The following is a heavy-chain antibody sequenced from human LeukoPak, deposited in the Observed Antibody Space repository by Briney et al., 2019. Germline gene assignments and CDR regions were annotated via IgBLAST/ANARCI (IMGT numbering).Heavy chain of an antibody. Sequence: GSPRLSCAASGFTFSSYAMSWVRQAPGKGLEWVSAVSPSGDGTYYADSVKGRFTISRDNSKNTLYLHMNSLRAEDTAVYYCAKDRRGAMAVDYFDYWGQGTLVTVSS. CDR3: AKDRRGAMAVDYFDY. D-gene: IGHD6-19*01. J-gene: IGHJ4*02. CDR1: GFTFSSYA. CDR2: VSPSGDGT. V-gene: IGHV3-23*01.